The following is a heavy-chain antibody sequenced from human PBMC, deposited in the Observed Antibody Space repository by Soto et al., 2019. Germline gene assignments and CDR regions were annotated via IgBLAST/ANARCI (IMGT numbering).Heavy chain of an antibody. Sequence: SVKVSCKASGGTFSSYAISWVRQAPGQGLEWMGGIIPIFGTANHAQKFQGRVTITADESTSTAYMELSSLRSEDTAVYYCARDTAVAGTGSFNGMDVWGQGTTVTVSS. J-gene: IGHJ6*02. D-gene: IGHD6-19*01. V-gene: IGHV1-69*13. CDR2: IIPIFGTA. CDR1: GGTFSSYA. CDR3: ARDTAVAGTGSFNGMDV.